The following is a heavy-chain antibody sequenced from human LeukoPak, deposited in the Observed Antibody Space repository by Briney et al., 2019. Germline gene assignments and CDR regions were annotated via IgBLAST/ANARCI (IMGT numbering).Heavy chain of an antibody. CDR3: ARGAPHSSGWYSGPFGLFDP. Sequence: SQTLSLTCTVSGGSISSGGYYWSWIRQHPGKGLEWIGYIYYSGSTYYNPSLKSRVTISVDTSKNQFSLKLSSVTAADTAVYYCARGAPHSSGWYSGPFGLFDPWGQGTLVTVSS. D-gene: IGHD6-19*01. J-gene: IGHJ5*02. CDR2: IYYSGST. CDR1: GGSISSGGYY. V-gene: IGHV4-31*03.